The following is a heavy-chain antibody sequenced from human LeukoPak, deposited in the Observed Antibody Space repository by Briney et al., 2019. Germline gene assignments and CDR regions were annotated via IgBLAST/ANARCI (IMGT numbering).Heavy chain of an antibody. CDR2: ISWNSDSM. V-gene: IGHV3-9*01. J-gene: IGHJ4*02. CDR1: GFIFDDYV. Sequence: GRSLRLSCAASGFIFDDYVMHWVRQAPGKGLEWVSGISWNSDSMGYADSVKGRFTISRDNAKNSLYLQINSLRAEDTVFYYCAKGKGGISYFDFWGQGTLVTVSS. D-gene: IGHD3-16*01. CDR3: AKGKGGISYFDF.